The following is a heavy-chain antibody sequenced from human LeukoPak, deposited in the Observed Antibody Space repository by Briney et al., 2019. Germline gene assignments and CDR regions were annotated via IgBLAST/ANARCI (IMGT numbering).Heavy chain of an antibody. CDR3: ARDLVGGYFDY. Sequence: GASVKVSCKASGYTFTSYYIHWVRQAPGQGLEWMGVIYPSGGGTSYPQKFQGRVTMTRDTSTSTVYMELSSLRSDDTAVYYCARDLVGGYFDYWGQGTLVTVSS. V-gene: IGHV1-46*01. J-gene: IGHJ4*02. D-gene: IGHD1-26*01. CDR1: GYTFTSYY. CDR2: IYPSGGGT.